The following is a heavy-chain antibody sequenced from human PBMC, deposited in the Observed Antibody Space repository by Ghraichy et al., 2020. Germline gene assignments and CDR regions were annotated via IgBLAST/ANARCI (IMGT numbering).Heavy chain of an antibody. D-gene: IGHD6-19*01. CDR3: ARGKQWLVQGAFDI. CDR2: ISTTSNSI. J-gene: IGHJ3*02. V-gene: IGHV3-48*02. CDR1: EFTFSTYS. Sequence: GESLIISCAASEFTFSTYSMNWVRQAPGKGLEWISFISTTSNSIYYADSVKGRFTISRDNAKSSLYLQMNSLRDEDTAVYYCARGKQWLVQGAFDIWGQGTMVTVSS.